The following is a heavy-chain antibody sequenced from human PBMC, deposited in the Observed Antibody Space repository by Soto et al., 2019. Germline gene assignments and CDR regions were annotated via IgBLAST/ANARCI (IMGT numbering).Heavy chain of an antibody. CDR3: ARDPGSSVSSWYEEDYYYGMDV. CDR2: ISYDGSNK. Sequence: GGSLRLSCAASGFTFSSYAMHWVRQAPGKGLEWVAVISYDGSNKYYADSVKGRFTISRDNSKNTLYLQMNSLRAEDTAVYYCARDPGSSVSSWYEEDYYYGMDVWGQGTTVTVSS. J-gene: IGHJ6*02. V-gene: IGHV3-30-3*01. CDR1: GFTFSSYA. D-gene: IGHD6-13*01.